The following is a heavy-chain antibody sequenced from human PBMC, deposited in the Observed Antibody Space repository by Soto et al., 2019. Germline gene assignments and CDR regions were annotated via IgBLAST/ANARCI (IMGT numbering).Heavy chain of an antibody. CDR1: GYSFTTYW. V-gene: IGHV5-10-1*01. CDR2: IDPSDSYT. CDR3: ARHPNNGWSFNY. J-gene: IGHJ4*02. D-gene: IGHD6-19*01. Sequence: GESLKISCKGSGYSFTTYWISWVRQMPGKGLEWMGRIDPSDSYTDYSPSFQGHVSISVDKSISTAYLQLSGLKASDTAIYYCARHPNNGWSFNYSGQGTLVTVSS.